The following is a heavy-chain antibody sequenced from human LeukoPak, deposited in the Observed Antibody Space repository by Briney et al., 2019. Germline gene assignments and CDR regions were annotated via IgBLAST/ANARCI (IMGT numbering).Heavy chain of an antibody. D-gene: IGHD2-15*01. CDR2: MNPNRGNT. J-gene: IGHJ4*02. Sequence: ASVKVSCKASGYTFTSYDTNWVRQATGQGLEWMGWMNPNRGNTGYAQKLQGRVTMTRNTSISTAYMELSSLRSEDTAVYYCARGVYCSGGSCYPSVDYWGQGTLVTVSS. V-gene: IGHV1-8*01. CDR1: GYTFTSYD. CDR3: ARGVYCSGGSCYPSVDY.